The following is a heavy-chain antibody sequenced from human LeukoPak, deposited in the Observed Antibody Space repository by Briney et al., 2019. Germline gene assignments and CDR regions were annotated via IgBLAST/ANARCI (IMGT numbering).Heavy chain of an antibody. CDR1: GFTFSSYW. CDR2: IKQDGSEK. CDR3: ARDRGGLTTVVTSGLAFDI. D-gene: IGHD4-23*01. V-gene: IGHV3-7*01. Sequence: GGSLRLSCAASGFTFSSYWMSWVRQAPGKGLEWVANIKQDGSEKYHVDSVKGRFTISRDNAKNSLYLQMNSLRAEDTAVYYCARDRGGLTTVVTSGLAFDIWGQGTMVTVSS. J-gene: IGHJ3*02.